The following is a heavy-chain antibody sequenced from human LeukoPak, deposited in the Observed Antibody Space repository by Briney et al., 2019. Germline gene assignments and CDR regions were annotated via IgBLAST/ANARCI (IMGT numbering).Heavy chain of an antibody. D-gene: IGHD1-14*01. CDR2: IHYSGST. CDR1: GGSITNYY. Sequence: SETLSLTCTVSGGSITNYYWTWIRQPPGKGLEWIGYIHYSGSTDYNPSLKSRVTISVDTSKNQFSLKLSSVTAADTAVYYCARASITYYYYYYMGVWGKGTTVTVSS. J-gene: IGHJ6*03. CDR3: ARASITYYYYYYMGV. V-gene: IGHV4-59*01.